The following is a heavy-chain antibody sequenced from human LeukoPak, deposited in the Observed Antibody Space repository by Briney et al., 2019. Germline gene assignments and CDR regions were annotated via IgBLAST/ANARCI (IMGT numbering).Heavy chain of an antibody. V-gene: IGHV3-7*01. CDR1: GFTFSSYW. CDR3: ARDGGIIRFGGQDV. CDR2: MNRDGSEK. D-gene: IGHD3-16*01. Sequence: GGSLRLSCAASGFTFSSYWMSWVRQAPGKGLEWVANMNRDGSEKSYVDSIKGRFTISRDNAANSLYLQMNSLRVEDTAVYYCARDGGIIRFGGQDVWGQGTTVIVS. J-gene: IGHJ6*02.